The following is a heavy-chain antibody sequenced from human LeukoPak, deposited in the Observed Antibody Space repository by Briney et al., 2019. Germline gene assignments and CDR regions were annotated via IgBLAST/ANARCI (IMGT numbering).Heavy chain of an antibody. CDR1: GFTFSSYE. CDR3: AREPDYGDYVYWYFDL. V-gene: IGHV3-48*03. Sequence: PGGSLRLSCAASGFTFSSYEMNWVRQAPGKGLEWVSYISSSGSTIYYADSVKGRFTISRDNAKNSLYLQMNSLRAEDTAVHYCAREPDYGDYVYWYFDLWGRGTLVTVSS. CDR2: ISSSGSTI. J-gene: IGHJ2*01. D-gene: IGHD4-17*01.